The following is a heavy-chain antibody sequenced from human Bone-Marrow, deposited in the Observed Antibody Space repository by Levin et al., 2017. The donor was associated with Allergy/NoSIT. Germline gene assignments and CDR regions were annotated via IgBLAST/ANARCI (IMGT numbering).Heavy chain of an antibody. V-gene: IGHV3-30*03. CDR3: ARDDVPYSGNYHFEH. J-gene: IGHJ4*02. D-gene: IGHD1-26*01. Sequence: SCAASGFPFSDYMMHWVRQAPGKCLPWCAFPSSFFFPSPSSSSFPCRFTISRDNSNNTLYLQMDNLKPDDTAVYYCARDDVPYSGNYHFEHWGQGTLVTVSS. CDR2: PSSFFFPS. CDR1: GFPFSDYM.